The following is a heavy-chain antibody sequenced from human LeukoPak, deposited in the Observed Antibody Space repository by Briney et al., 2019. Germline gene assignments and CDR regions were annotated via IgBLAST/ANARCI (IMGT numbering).Heavy chain of an antibody. J-gene: IGHJ4*02. CDR1: GFTFIIYE. CDR3: ARESIAVAGAPFDY. V-gene: IGHV3-48*03. Sequence: GSLRLSFAASGFTFIIYEMNWVRQAPGKGLEWVSYISSGSTIYDADSVKGRFTISRDNAKNSLYLQMNSLRAEDTAVYYCARESIAVAGAPFDYWGQGTLVTVSS. D-gene: IGHD6-19*01. CDR2: ISSGSTI.